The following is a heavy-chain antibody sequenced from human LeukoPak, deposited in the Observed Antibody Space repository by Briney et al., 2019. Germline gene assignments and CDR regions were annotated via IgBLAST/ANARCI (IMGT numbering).Heavy chain of an antibody. J-gene: IGHJ6*02. V-gene: IGHV1-46*01. D-gene: IGHD3-10*01. Sequence: ASVKVSCKASGYTFTSYYMHWVRQAPGQGLEWMGIINPSGGSTSYAQKFQGRVTMTRDTSTSTVYMELSSLRSEDTAVYYCASRSHQHLGGSEEGLEYGMDVWGQGTTVTVSS. CDR1: GYTFTSYY. CDR2: INPSGGST. CDR3: ASRSHQHLGGSEEGLEYGMDV.